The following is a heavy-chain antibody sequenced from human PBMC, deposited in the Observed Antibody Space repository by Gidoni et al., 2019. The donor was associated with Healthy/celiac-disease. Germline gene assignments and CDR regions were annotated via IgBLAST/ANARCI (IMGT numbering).Heavy chain of an antibody. Sequence: QVQLVESGGGLVKPGGSLRRSCPASGFTFRDYYMSCIRQAPGNGLEWFSYISRSGSTIYYADSVKGRFTISRDNAKNSLYLQMNSLRAEDTAVYYWARDRSGVPQRYYFDYWGQGTLVTVSS. V-gene: IGHV3-11*01. CDR3: ARDRSGVPQRYYFDY. D-gene: IGHD6-25*01. CDR2: ISRSGSTI. J-gene: IGHJ4*02. CDR1: GFTFRDYY.